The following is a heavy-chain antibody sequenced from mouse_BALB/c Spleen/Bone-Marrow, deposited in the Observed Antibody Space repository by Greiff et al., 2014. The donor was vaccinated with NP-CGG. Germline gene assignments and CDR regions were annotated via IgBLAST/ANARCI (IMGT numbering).Heavy chain of an antibody. J-gene: IGHJ3*01. CDR2: FNPRNSDS. V-gene: IGHV1-5*01. Sequence: SGTVVARPGISVRMSCKASGYTFTTYWMHWVKQRPGQGLEWIGAFNPRNSDSHYNQKFKAKAELTAVTSANTAYMELSSLTDEDSAVYYCTSPGDYGYYGFAYWGQGTLVTVSA. D-gene: IGHD1-2*01. CDR1: GYTFTTYW. CDR3: TSPGDYGYYGFAY.